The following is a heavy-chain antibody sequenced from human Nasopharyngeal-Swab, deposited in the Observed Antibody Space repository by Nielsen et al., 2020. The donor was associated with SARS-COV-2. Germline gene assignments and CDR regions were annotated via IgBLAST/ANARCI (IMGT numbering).Heavy chain of an antibody. CDR3: ARDSYPEEAYCGGDYYLNYYYYYGMDV. CDR2: ISSSSSTI. V-gene: IGHV3-48*04. Sequence: WIRQPPGKGLEWVSYISSSSSTIYYADSVKGRFTISRDNAKNSLYLQMNSLRAEDTAVYYCARDSYPEEAYCGGDYYLNYYYYYGMDVWGQGTTVTVSS. D-gene: IGHD2-21*01. J-gene: IGHJ6*02.